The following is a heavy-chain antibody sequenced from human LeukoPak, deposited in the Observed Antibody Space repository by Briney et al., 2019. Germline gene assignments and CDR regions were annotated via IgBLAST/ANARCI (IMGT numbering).Heavy chain of an antibody. Sequence: ASVKVSCKASGGTFSNYAISWVRQAPGQGLEWMGGIIPIFGTANYAQKFQGRVTITADESTSTAYMELSSLRSEDTAVYYCAREYCSGGSCHPDYYYYMDVWGKGTTVTVSS. CDR2: IIPIFGTA. CDR3: AREYCSGGSCHPDYYYYMDV. D-gene: IGHD2-15*01. CDR1: GGTFSNYA. V-gene: IGHV1-69*01. J-gene: IGHJ6*03.